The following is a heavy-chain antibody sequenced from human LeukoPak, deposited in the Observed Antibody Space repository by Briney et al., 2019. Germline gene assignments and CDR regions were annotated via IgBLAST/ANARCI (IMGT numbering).Heavy chain of an antibody. D-gene: IGHD2-2*01. V-gene: IGHV3-30*18. Sequence: GGSLRLSCAASGFTFSSYGMHWVRQAPGKGLEWVAVISYDGSNKYYADSVKGRFTISRDNSKNTLYLQMNSLRAEVTAVYYCAKESKGYCSSTSCSTRYYYYYGMDVWGQGTTVTVSS. CDR2: ISYDGSNK. CDR3: AKESKGYCSSTSCSTRYYYYYGMDV. CDR1: GFTFSSYG. J-gene: IGHJ6*02.